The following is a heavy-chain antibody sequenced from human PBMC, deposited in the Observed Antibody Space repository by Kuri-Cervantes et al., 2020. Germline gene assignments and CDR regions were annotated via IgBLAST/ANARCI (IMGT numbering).Heavy chain of an antibody. CDR1: GFTFSSYS. CDR3: AKDIPGGLGGFDY. V-gene: IGHV3-21*04. J-gene: IGHJ4*02. CDR2: ISSSSSYI. D-gene: IGHD2-2*02. Sequence: GGSLRLSCAASGFTFSSYSMNWVRQAPGKGLEWVSSISSSSSYIYYADSVKGRFTISRDNAKNSLYLQMNSLRAEDTALYYCAKDIPGGLGGFDYWGQGTLVTVSS.